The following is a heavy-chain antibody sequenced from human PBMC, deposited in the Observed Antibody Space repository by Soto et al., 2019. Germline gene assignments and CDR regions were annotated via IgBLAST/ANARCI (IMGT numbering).Heavy chain of an antibody. Sequence: EVHLLESGGGLVQPGGSLRLSCAASGFTFSNYAMSWVRQAPGKGPEWVSAVRGSGSHTFYADSVRGRFTIFRDNSKNTLYLQMNSLRADDTAVYYCAKDVIGDGIPMAAFDNWGQGSLVIVSS. CDR3: AKDVIGDGIPMAAFDN. J-gene: IGHJ4*02. CDR2: VRGSGSHT. D-gene: IGHD2-8*01. V-gene: IGHV3-23*01. CDR1: GFTFSNYA.